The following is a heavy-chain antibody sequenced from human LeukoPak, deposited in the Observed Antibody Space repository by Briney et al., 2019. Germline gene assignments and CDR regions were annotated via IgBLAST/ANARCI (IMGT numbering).Heavy chain of an antibody. CDR2: ISGSGGST. Sequence: PGGSLRLSCAASGFTFSSYAMSWVRQAPGKGLEWVSAISGSGGSTYYADSVKGRFTISRDNSKNTLYLQMNSLRAEDTAVYYCAKGPKGLFGTTARFDSWGQGTLVTVSS. CDR3: AKGPKGLFGTTARFDS. CDR1: GFTFSSYA. D-gene: IGHD3-10*02. J-gene: IGHJ4*02. V-gene: IGHV3-23*01.